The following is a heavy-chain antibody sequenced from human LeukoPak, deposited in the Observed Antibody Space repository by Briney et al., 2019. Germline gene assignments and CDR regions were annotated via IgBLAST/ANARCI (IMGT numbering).Heavy chain of an antibody. CDR2: INPSGGRT. J-gene: IGHJ4*02. V-gene: IGHV1-46*01. CDR1: GYTFTSNY. Sequence: ASVKVSCKASGYTFTSNYMHWGRQAPGQGLEWVGVINPSGGRTSYAQKFQGRVTMTRAMSTSTLYMELSSLTSEDTAVYYCARDPKEDSSGYYYFDYWGQGTLVTVSS. D-gene: IGHD3-22*01. CDR3: ARDPKEDSSGYYYFDY.